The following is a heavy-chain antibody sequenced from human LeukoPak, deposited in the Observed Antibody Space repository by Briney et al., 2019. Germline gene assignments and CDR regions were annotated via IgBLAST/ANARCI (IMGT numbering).Heavy chain of an antibody. D-gene: IGHD3-9*01. V-gene: IGHV4-39*01. CDR1: GGSISSSSYY. Sequence: SETLSLTCTVSGGSISSSSYYWGWIRQPPGNGLERIGSIYYSGSTYYNPSLKSRVTISVDTSKNHFSLKLSSVTAADTAVYYCARQTYYDILTGYYPENFDYWGQGTLVTVSS. CDR3: ARQTYYDILTGYYPENFDY. CDR2: IYYSGST. J-gene: IGHJ4*02.